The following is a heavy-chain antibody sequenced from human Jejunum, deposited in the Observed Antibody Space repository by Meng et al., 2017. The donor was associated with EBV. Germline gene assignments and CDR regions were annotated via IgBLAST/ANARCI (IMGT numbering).Heavy chain of an antibody. D-gene: IGHD6-19*01. V-gene: IGHV1-3*01. Sequence: QVQLVQSGAEVKKPGASVKVSCKASGYTFTSYAMQWVRQAPGQGFEWMGWIYAGNGDTKYSQKFQGRVTISMDTSASTAYMELSSLRSEDTAVYYCARVKYNTGWHTIDPWGQGTLVTVSS. CDR1: GYTFTSYA. J-gene: IGHJ5*02. CDR2: IYAGNGDT. CDR3: ARVKYNTGWHTIDP.